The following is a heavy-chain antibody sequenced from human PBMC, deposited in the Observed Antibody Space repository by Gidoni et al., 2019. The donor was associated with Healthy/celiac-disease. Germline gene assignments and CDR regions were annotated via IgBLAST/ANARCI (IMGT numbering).Heavy chain of an antibody. CDR3: ARDGEMAGTPPPEYFQH. V-gene: IGHV3-21*01. D-gene: IGHD6-19*01. CDR2: ISSSSSYI. CDR1: GFTFSSYS. J-gene: IGHJ1*01. Sequence: EVQLVESGGGLVKPGGSLRLSCAASGFTFSSYSMNWVRQAPGKGLEWVSSISSSSSYIYYADSVKGRFTISRDNAKNSLYLQMNSLRAEDTAVYYCARDGEMAGTPPPEYFQHWGQGTLVTVSS.